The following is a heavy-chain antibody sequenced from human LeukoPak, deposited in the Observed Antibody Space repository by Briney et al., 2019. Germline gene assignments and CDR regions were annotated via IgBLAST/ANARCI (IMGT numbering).Heavy chain of an antibody. D-gene: IGHD6-13*01. Sequence: ASVKVSFKASGYTFTVYYMHWVRQAPGQGREWMGWINPNSGGTNYAQKFQGWVTITRDTSISTAYMELSRLRSDDTAVYYCARGPIAAAGTGGNNWFDPWGQGTLVTVSS. J-gene: IGHJ5*02. V-gene: IGHV1-2*04. CDR2: INPNSGGT. CDR1: GYTFTVYY. CDR3: ARGPIAAAGTGGNNWFDP.